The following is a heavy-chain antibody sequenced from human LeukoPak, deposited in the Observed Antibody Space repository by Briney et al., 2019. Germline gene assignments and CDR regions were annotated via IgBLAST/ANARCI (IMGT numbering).Heavy chain of an antibody. CDR3: ARGPPNWGYDY. Sequence: ASVKVACKAYGYTFISYDINWARQATGQGPEWMGWMSPNSGNTGYAQKFQGRVTMTRDTSISTAYMELSGLISEDTAVYYCARGPPNWGYDYWGQGTLVTVSS. D-gene: IGHD7-27*01. J-gene: IGHJ4*02. V-gene: IGHV1-8*01. CDR1: GYTFISYD. CDR2: MSPNSGNT.